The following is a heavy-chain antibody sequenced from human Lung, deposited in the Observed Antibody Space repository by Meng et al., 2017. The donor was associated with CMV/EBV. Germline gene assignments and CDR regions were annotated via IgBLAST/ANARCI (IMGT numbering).Heavy chain of an antibody. CDR3: AKYIAAAGILSVYFEY. CDR1: GFTFSSYA. CDR2: ISGSGGST. Sequence: GEXXKISCAASGFTFSSYAMSWVRQAPGKGLEWVSAISGSGGSTYYADSVKGRFTISRDNSKNTLYLQMNSLRAEDTAVYYCAKYIAAAGILSVYFEYWGQGKXVNGAS. V-gene: IGHV3-23*01. J-gene: IGHJ4*02. D-gene: IGHD6-13*01.